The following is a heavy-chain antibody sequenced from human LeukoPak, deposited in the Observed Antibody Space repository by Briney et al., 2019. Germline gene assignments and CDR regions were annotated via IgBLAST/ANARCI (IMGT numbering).Heavy chain of an antibody. Sequence: GGSLRLSCAASGFSFSNYSMNWVRQAPGKGLEWVSSISSSSTYIYYADSVKGRFTISRDNAENSLYLQMNSLRAEDTAVYYCARPNARVRYFDWLFDYWGQGTLVTVSS. CDR2: ISSSSTYI. V-gene: IGHV3-21*01. J-gene: IGHJ4*02. CDR3: ARPNARVRYFDWLFDY. D-gene: IGHD3-9*01. CDR1: GFSFSNYS.